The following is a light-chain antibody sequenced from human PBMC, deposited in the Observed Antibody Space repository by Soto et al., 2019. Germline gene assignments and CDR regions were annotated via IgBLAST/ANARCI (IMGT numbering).Light chain of an antibody. V-gene: IGLV1-40*01. CDR2: GNS. Sequence: QSVLTQPPSVSGAPGQRVTISCTGSSSNIGAGYDVHWYQQLPGTAPKLHIYGNSNRPSGVPDRFSGSKSGTSASLAITGLQAEDEADYYCQSYDSSLSGSKVVFGGGTKLTVL. CDR1: SSNIGAGYD. J-gene: IGLJ2*01. CDR3: QSYDSSLSGSKVV.